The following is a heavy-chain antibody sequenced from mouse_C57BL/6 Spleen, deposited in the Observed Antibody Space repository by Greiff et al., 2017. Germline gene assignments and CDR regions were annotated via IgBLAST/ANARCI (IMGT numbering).Heavy chain of an antibody. D-gene: IGHD1-1*01. J-gene: IGHJ2*01. V-gene: IGHV1-80*01. Sequence: QVQLQQSGAELVKPGASVKISCKASGYAFSSYWMNWVKQRPGKGLEWIGQIYPGDGDTNYNGKFKGKATLTADKSSSTAYMQLSSLTSEDSAVYFCARSEYYGSSRYFDYWGQGTTLTVSS. CDR3: ARSEYYGSSRYFDY. CDR1: GYAFSSYW. CDR2: IYPGDGDT.